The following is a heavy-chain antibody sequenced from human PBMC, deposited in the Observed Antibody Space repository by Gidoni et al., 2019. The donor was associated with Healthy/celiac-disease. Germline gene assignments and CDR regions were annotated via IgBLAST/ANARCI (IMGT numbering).Heavy chain of an antibody. CDR3: ARSPVIAAAGTGVDY. D-gene: IGHD6-13*01. Sequence: EVQLVESGGGLVQPGGSLRLSCAASGFTFSGYSRNWVRQAPGKGLEWVSHISSSSSTIYYADSVKGRFTISRDNAKNSLYLQMNSLRAEDTAVYYCARSPVIAAAGTGVDYWGQGTLVTVSS. CDR1: GFTFSGYS. CDR2: ISSSSSTI. V-gene: IGHV3-48*01. J-gene: IGHJ4*02.